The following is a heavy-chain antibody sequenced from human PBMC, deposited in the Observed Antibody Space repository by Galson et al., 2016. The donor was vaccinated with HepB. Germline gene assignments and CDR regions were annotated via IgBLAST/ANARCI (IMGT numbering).Heavy chain of an antibody. CDR3: AKDIYYYGSGSNSLDY. Sequence: SLRLSCAGSGFTLDDYAMHWVRQAPGKGLEWVSGISWNSGSIGYADSVKGRFTISRDNAKNSLYLQMNSLRAEDTALYYCAKDIYYYGSGSNSLDYWGQGTLVTVSS. CDR2: ISWNSGSI. CDR1: GFTLDDYA. D-gene: IGHD3-10*01. V-gene: IGHV3-9*01. J-gene: IGHJ4*02.